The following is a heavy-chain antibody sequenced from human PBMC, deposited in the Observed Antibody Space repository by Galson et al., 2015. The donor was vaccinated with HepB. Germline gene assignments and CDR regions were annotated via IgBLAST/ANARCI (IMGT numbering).Heavy chain of an antibody. J-gene: IGHJ5*02. CDR2: INPNSGGT. V-gene: IGHV1-2*04. Sequence: SVKASCKASGYTFTGYYMHWVRQAPGQGLEWMGWINPNSGGTNYAQKFQGWVTMTRDTSISTAYMELSRLRSDDTAVYYCARWLGYCSGGSCYGWFDPWGQGTLVTVSS. D-gene: IGHD2-15*01. CDR1: GYTFTGYY. CDR3: ARWLGYCSGGSCYGWFDP.